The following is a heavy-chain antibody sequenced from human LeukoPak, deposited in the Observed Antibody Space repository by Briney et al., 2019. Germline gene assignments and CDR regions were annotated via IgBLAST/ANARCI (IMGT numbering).Heavy chain of an antibody. D-gene: IGHD1-26*01. V-gene: IGHV4-59*01. CDR3: AREERGSLKWHY. CDR1: GGSISSYY. J-gene: IGHJ4*02. CDR2: IYYSGRT. Sequence: SETLSLTCTVSGGSISSYYWTCIRQPPGKGLEGIGYIYYSGRTNYNPSLKRRVTISVDTSKNQFSLRLTSVTAADTAVYYFAREERGSLKWHYWGQGTLVTVSS.